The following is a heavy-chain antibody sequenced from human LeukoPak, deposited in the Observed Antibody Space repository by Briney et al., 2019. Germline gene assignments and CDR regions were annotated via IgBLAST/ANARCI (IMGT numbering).Heavy chain of an antibody. Sequence: GASVKVSCKASGYTFTSYDINWVRQATGQGLEWMGWMNPNSGNTGYAQKFQGRVTMTRNTSISTAYMELSSLRSEDTAVYYCARDPDIVVVPAAISDYYYYGMDVWGQGTTVTVSS. J-gene: IGHJ6*02. CDR2: MNPNSGNT. V-gene: IGHV1-8*01. CDR3: ARDPDIVVVPAAISDYYYYGMDV. D-gene: IGHD2-2*02. CDR1: GYTFTSYD.